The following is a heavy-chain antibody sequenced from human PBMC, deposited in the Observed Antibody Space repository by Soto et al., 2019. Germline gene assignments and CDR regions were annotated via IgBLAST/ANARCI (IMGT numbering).Heavy chain of an antibody. CDR2: ISSSSSYI. D-gene: IGHD3-10*01. Sequence: EVQLVESGGGLVKPGGSLRLSCAASGFTFSSYSMNWVRQAPGKGLECVSSISSSSSYIYYADSVKGRFTISRDNAKNSLYLQMNRLRAEDTAVYYCARYGSGSYPYYYYGMDVWCQGTTVTVSS. CDR3: ARYGSGSYPYYYYGMDV. CDR1: GFTFSSYS. J-gene: IGHJ6*02. V-gene: IGHV3-21*01.